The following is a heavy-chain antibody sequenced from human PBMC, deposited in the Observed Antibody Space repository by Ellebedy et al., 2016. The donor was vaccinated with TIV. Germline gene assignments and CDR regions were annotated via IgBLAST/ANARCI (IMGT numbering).Heavy chain of an antibody. CDR3: ARGFTTGTNFDY. V-gene: IGHV4-38-2*02. CDR2: IHHSGST. Sequence: SETLSLTCTVSGYSISSGYYWGWIRQPPGRGLEWIGSIHHSGSTYYNPSLKSRATISRHTSKNAFSLKLSSVTAADTAVYYCARGFTTGTNFDYWGQGTLVTVSS. CDR1: GYSISSGYY. D-gene: IGHD1-1*01. J-gene: IGHJ4*02.